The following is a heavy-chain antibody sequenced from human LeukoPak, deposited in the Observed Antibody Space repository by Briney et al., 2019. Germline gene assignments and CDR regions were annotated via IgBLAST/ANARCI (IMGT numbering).Heavy chain of an antibody. D-gene: IGHD2-8*01. Sequence: SETLSLTCSVSGGSISRSDYYWSWIRQPPGKGLEWIGYIYYSGITYYNPSLKSRVTISVDTSKNQFSLKRSSVTAAVTAVYYCARAGYEMVYWGQGTLVTVSS. CDR1: GGSISRSDYY. CDR3: ARAGYEMVY. J-gene: IGHJ4*02. V-gene: IGHV4-30-4*01. CDR2: IYYSGIT.